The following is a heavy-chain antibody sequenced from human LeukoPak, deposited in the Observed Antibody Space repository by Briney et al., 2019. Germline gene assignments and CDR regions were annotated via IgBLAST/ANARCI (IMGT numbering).Heavy chain of an antibody. CDR1: AFTFSSYA. D-gene: IGHD3-16*02. V-gene: IGHV3-23*01. CDR2: ISGSGST. Sequence: GGYLRFSCAASAFTFSSYAMSWVRQAPGKGLEWVSAISGSGSTYYADSVKGRFTISRDNSKNTLYLQMNSLRPEDTAVYYCAKDRVITFGGIIASFDSWGQGTLVTVSS. J-gene: IGHJ4*02. CDR3: AKDRVITFGGIIASFDS.